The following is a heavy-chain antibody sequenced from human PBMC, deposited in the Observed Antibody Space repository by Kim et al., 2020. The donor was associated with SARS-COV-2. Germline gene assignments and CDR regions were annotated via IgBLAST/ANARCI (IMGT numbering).Heavy chain of an antibody. V-gene: IGHV1-18*01. CDR1: GYTFTSYG. J-gene: IGHJ4*02. CDR3: ARARLWFGEPTFDY. D-gene: IGHD3-10*01. CDR2: ISAYNGNT. Sequence: ASVKVSCKASGYTFTSYGISWVRQAPGQGLEWMGWISAYNGNTNYAQKLQGRVTMTTDTSTSTAYMELRSLRSDDTAVYYCARARLWFGEPTFDYWGQGTLVTVPS.